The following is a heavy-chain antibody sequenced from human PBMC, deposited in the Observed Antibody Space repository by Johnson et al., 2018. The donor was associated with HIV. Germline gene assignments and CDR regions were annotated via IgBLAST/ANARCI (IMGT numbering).Heavy chain of an antibody. V-gene: IGHV3-20*04. Sequence: MQLVESGGGLVQPGGSLRLSCAASGFTFDDYGMSWVRQAPGKGLEWVSGIDWSGETTGYVDSVKGRFTISRDNTEKILYLQMNNLRAEDTAVYYCAKKALGDVDAFDIWGQGTMVTVSS. CDR1: GFTFDDYG. D-gene: IGHD2-21*02. J-gene: IGHJ3*02. CDR2: IDWSGETT. CDR3: AKKALGDVDAFDI.